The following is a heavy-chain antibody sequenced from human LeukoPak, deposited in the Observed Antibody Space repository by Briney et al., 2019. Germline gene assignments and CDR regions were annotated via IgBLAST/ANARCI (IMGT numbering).Heavy chain of an antibody. V-gene: IGHV1-46*01. CDR1: GGTFSSYA. CDR2: INPSGGST. D-gene: IGHD3-16*01. J-gene: IGHJ4*02. Sequence: ASVKVSCKASGGTFSSYAISWVRQAPGQGLEWMGIINPSGGSTSYAQKFQGRVTMTRDTSTSTVYMELSSLRSEDTAVYYCARGDYYFDYWGQGTLVTVSS. CDR3: ARGDYYFDY.